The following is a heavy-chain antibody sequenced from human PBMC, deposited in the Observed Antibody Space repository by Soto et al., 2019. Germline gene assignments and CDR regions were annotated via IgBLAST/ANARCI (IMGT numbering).Heavy chain of an antibody. D-gene: IGHD6-6*01. CDR3: EHRLVRGSSSGWFDP. J-gene: IGHJ5*02. V-gene: IGHV2-5*02. Sequence: SGPTLLNPTQTLTLTCTFSGFSLSTSGVGVGWIRQPPGKALEWLALLYWDADKRYSPSLKSRLTLTKDTSKNQVVLTMANMEPVNKATFYCEHRLVRGSSSGWFDPWVQGTLVTVS. CDR2: LYWDADK. CDR1: GFSLSTSGVG.